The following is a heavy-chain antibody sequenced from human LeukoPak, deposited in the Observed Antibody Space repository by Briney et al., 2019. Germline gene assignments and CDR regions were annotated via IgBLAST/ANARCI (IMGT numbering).Heavy chain of an antibody. J-gene: IGHJ4*02. V-gene: IGHV1-18*04. CDR3: ARDSSGFYYVH. CDR2: FTTYNGNT. CDR1: GYTFTSYY. D-gene: IGHD3-22*01. Sequence: GASVKVSCKASGYTFTSYYMHWVRQAPGQGLEWMGRFTTYNGNTNYAQKFQGRVTMTTDTSTTTAYLEVTSLRSDDTAVYYCARDSSGFYYVHWGQGTLVTVSS.